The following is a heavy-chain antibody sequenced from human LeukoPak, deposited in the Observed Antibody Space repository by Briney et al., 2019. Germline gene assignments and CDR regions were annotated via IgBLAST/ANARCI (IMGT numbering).Heavy chain of an antibody. J-gene: IGHJ4*02. CDR2: IDYSGTT. CDR3: ARRGQAAGSKGAFDY. V-gene: IGHV4-39*01. D-gene: IGHD6-13*01. Sequence: PSETLSLTCTVSGGSISSGSYYWGWIRQPPGKGLDGIGSIDYSGTTYYNPSLKSRVTISVDTSKNQFSLKLSSVTAADTALYYCARRGQAAGSKGAFDYWGQGTLVTVSS. CDR1: GGSISSGSYY.